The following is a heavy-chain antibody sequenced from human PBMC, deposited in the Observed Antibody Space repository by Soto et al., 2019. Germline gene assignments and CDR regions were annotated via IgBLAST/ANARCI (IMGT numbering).Heavy chain of an antibody. CDR3: ARATIGHVTRYYFDC. V-gene: IGHV1-69*01. CDR2: IIPVLGTT. Sequence: QVQLVQSGAEVKKPGSSVKVSCEASGGTFRTESFNWVRQAPGQGLEWMGGIIPVLGTTDYAPRFRGRVTITADESTSTAYMEVGSLTYDDTAVYYCARATIGHVTRYYFDCWGQGTLVTVSS. CDR1: GGTFRTES. J-gene: IGHJ4*02. D-gene: IGHD5-12*01.